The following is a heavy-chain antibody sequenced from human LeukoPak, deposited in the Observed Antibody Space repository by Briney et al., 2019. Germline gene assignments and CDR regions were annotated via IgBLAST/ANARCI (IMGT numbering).Heavy chain of an antibody. D-gene: IGHD4-17*01. CDR3: ARVGDYGGYYYYMDV. CDR2: INWNGGST. V-gene: IGHV3-20*04. Sequence: PSETLSLTCAVSGGSISSSNWWSWVRQAPGKGLEWVSGINWNGGSTGYADSVKGRFTISRDNAKNSLYLQMNSLRAEDTALYYCARVGDYGGYYYYMDVWGKGTTVTVSS. J-gene: IGHJ6*03. CDR1: GGSISSSNW.